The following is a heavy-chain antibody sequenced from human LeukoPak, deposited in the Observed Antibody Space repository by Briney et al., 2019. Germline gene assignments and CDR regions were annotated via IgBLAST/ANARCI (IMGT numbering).Heavy chain of an antibody. J-gene: IGHJ4*02. CDR3: ARERGDYRFAY. D-gene: IGHD4-17*01. CDR2: IKKGGSEK. CDR1: GFTFSSYW. V-gene: IGHV3-7*01. Sequence: GGSLRLSCAASGFTFSSYWMSWVRQAPGKGLEWVANIKKGGSEKYYVDSVKGRFTISRDNAKNSLYLQMNSLRAEDTAVYYCARERGDYRFAYWGQGTLGTVSS.